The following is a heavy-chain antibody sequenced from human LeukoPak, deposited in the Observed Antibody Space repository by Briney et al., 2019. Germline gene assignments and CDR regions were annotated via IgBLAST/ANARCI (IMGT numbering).Heavy chain of an antibody. CDR1: GFTFSSYA. J-gene: IGHJ4*02. CDR2: IRYDGTNK. V-gene: IGHV3-30*02. Sequence: GGSLRLSCAASGFTFSSYAMHWVRQAPGKGLEWVAFIRYDGTNKYYADSVKGRFTISRDNSKNTLYLQMNSLRAEDAAVYYCARDHYGSGDGSAFDYWGQGTLVTVSS. D-gene: IGHD3-10*01. CDR3: ARDHYGSGDGSAFDY.